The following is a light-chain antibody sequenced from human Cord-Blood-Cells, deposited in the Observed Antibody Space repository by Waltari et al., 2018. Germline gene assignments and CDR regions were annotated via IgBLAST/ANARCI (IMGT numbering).Light chain of an antibody. Sequence: DIVMTQSPPSLPVTPGEPASISCRSSQSLLHSNGYNYLDWYLQKPGQSPQLLIYLGSNRASGVPERFSGSGSGTDFTLKISRVEAEDVGVYYCMQALQTPRSFGGGTKVEIK. CDR1: QSLLHSNGYNY. CDR2: LGS. V-gene: IGKV2-28*01. CDR3: MQALQTPRS. J-gene: IGKJ4*01.